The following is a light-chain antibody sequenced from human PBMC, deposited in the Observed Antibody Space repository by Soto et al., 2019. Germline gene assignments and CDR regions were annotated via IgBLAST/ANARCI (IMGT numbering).Light chain of an antibody. V-gene: IGLV2-14*03. CDR1: SSDVGGYNY. Sequence: QSAPTQPASVSGSPGQSITISCTGTSSDVGGYNYVSWFQQHPGKAPKLMIYDVRNRPSGISNRFSGSKSGNTASLTISGLQAEDEADYYCNSYTSSSTYVFGTGTKLTVL. J-gene: IGLJ1*01. CDR2: DVR. CDR3: NSYTSSSTYV.